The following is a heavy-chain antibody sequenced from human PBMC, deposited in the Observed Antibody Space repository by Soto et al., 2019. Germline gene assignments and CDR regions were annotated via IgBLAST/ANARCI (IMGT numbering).Heavy chain of an antibody. CDR2: MNPNSGNT. D-gene: IGHD2-15*01. Sequence: QVQLVQSGAEVKKPGASVKVSCKASGYTFTSYDINWVRQATGQGLEWMGWMNPNSGNTGYAQKFQGRVTMTRSTSISTANMELSSLRSEDTAVYYCARPPRRFCSGGSCYWEVGYWGQGTLVTVSS. CDR1: GYTFTSYD. J-gene: IGHJ4*02. V-gene: IGHV1-8*01. CDR3: ARPPRRFCSGGSCYWEVGY.